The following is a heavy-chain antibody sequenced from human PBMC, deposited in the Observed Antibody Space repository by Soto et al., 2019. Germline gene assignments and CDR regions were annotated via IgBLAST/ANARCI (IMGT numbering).Heavy chain of an antibody. J-gene: IGHJ6*02. CDR3: ARSLDYYDSSGYYYPYYYYCGMDV. CDR1: GGSISSSSYY. Sequence: SETLPLTCTVSGGSISSSSYYWGWIRQPPGKGLEWIGSIYYSGSTYYNPSLKSRVTISVDTSKNQFSLKLSSVTAADTAVYYCARSLDYYDSSGYYYPYYYYCGMDVWGQGTTVTVSS. D-gene: IGHD3-22*01. V-gene: IGHV4-39*01. CDR2: IYYSGST.